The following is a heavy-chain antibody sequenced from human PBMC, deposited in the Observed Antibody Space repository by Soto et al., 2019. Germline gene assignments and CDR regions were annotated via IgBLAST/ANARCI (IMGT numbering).Heavy chain of an antibody. CDR1: GGSISSSSYY. CDR3: ARRSSNYAYYYYYGMDV. V-gene: IGHV4-39*01. Sequence: PSVTLSLTCTVSGGSISSSSYYWGWIRQPPGKGLEWIGSIYYSGSTYYNPSLKSRVTISVDTSKNQFSLKLSSVTAADTAVYYCARRSSNYAYYYYYGMDVWGQGTTVTVSS. J-gene: IGHJ6*02. D-gene: IGHD4-4*01. CDR2: IYYSGST.